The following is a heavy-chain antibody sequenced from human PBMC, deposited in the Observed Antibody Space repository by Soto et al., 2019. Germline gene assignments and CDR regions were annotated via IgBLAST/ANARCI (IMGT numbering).Heavy chain of an antibody. CDR1: DGSISNFY. D-gene: IGHD3-22*01. J-gene: IGHJ4*02. Sequence: SETLSLTCTVSDGSISNFYWSWIRQPPGKGLEWIGYISSSGNTNYNPSLKSRISISVDTSKNQFSLNLTSVTAADTAVYYCARAPMVLTRSYFDSWGQGTPVTVSS. V-gene: IGHV4-59*01. CDR3: ARAPMVLTRSYFDS. CDR2: ISSSGNT.